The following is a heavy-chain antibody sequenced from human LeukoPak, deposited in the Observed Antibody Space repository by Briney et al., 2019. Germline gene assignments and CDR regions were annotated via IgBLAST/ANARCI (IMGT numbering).Heavy chain of an antibody. CDR2: ISWNSGTL. Sequence: PGGSLRLSCAASGFTFNERAMHWVRQAPGKGLEWVSGISWNSGTLDYAASVKGRFTISRDNAKNSLYLQMNSLRDEDTALYYCGKDIKPGGLDYWGRGTLVTVSS. V-gene: IGHV3-9*01. CDR1: GFTFNERA. D-gene: IGHD1-14*01. CDR3: GKDIKPGGLDY. J-gene: IGHJ4*02.